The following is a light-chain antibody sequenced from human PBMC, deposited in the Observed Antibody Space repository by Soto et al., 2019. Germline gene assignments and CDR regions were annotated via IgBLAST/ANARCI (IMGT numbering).Light chain of an antibody. J-gene: IGKJ1*01. Sequence: AIQMTQSPSSLSASVGDRVTITCRASQDIRTELGWYQQKPGKAPRLLIYGTFSLQSGVPSRFSGTGSGTDLTLTIISLQPDDFATEYCLQDVKYPRTFGQGTKVEVK. V-gene: IGKV1-6*01. CDR2: GTF. CDR3: LQDVKYPRT. CDR1: QDIRTE.